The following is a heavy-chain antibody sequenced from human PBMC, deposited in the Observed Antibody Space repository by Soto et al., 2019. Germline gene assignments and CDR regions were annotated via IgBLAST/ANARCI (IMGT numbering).Heavy chain of an antibody. CDR1: GFTFSSYA. CDR3: AKDRGAGGRFSGIAVAGIPS. CDR2: ISGGGGNT. V-gene: IGHV3-23*01. J-gene: IGHJ5*02. D-gene: IGHD6-19*01. Sequence: EVQLLESGGGLVQPGGSLRLSCAASGFTFSSYAMSWVRQTPGKGLEWVSGISGGGGNTYYADSVTGRFTIPRDNSRNTLYLPMNSRRAADTAIYYCAKDRGAGGRFSGIAVAGIPSWGQGTLVTVSS.